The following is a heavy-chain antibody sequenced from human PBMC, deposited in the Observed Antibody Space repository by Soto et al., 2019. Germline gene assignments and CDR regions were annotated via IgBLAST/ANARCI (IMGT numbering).Heavy chain of an antibody. CDR3: ARHGGYYFDY. V-gene: IGHV4-34*01. CDR2: IGHGGGT. D-gene: IGHD3-16*01. J-gene: IGHJ4*02. Sequence: PSETLSLTCAAYGGSFSGYYWSWIRQPPGKGLEWIGEIGHGGGTVYNPSLESRVSISEDSSNNQFSLKLNSVTAADTAVYYCARHGGYYFDYWGQGAPVTAPQ. CDR1: GGSFSGYY.